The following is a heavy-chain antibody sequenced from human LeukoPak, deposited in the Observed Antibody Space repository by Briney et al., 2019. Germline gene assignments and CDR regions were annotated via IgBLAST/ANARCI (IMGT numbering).Heavy chain of an antibody. Sequence: SVKVSCKASGGTFSSYAISWVRQAPGQGLEWMGGIIPIFGTATYAQKFQGRVTITTDESTSTAYMELSSLRSEDTAVYYCARSLTVVPAATLGHFDYWGQGTLVTVSS. J-gene: IGHJ4*02. D-gene: IGHD2-2*01. V-gene: IGHV1-69*05. CDR3: ARSLTVVPAATLGHFDY. CDR1: GGTFSSYA. CDR2: IIPIFGTA.